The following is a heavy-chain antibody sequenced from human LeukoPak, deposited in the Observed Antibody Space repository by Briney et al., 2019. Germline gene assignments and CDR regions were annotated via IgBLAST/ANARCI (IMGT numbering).Heavy chain of an antibody. CDR2: ISAGGDRT. V-gene: IGHV3-23*01. CDR1: GFTFSTYA. CDR3: ARSTVGTSCCTAVDY. D-gene: IGHD1-26*01. J-gene: IGHJ4*02. Sequence: GGSLRLSCAASGFTFSTYAMTWVRQAPGKGLEWVSGISAGGDRTYYADSVKGRFTISRDNSKNTLCLQMNSLRAEDTAEYYCARSTVGTSCCTAVDYWGQGTLVTVSS.